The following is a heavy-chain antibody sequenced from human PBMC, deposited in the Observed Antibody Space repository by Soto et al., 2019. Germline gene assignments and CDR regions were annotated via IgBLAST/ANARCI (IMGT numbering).Heavy chain of an antibody. CDR1: GFTFSSYW. D-gene: IGHD2-8*01. Sequence: EVQLVESGGGLVQPGGSLRLSCAASGFTFSSYWMSWVRQAPGKGLEWVANIKQDGSEKYYVDSVKGRFTISRDNAKNSLYRQMNSLRAEDTAVYYCARDRWGYCTNGVCYHYGMDVWGQGTTVTVSS. CDR3: ARDRWGYCTNGVCYHYGMDV. V-gene: IGHV3-7*03. CDR2: IKQDGSEK. J-gene: IGHJ6*01.